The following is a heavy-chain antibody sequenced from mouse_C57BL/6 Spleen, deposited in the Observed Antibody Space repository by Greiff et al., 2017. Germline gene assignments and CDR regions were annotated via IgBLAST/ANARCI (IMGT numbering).Heavy chain of an antibody. CDR3: ARDRGSGLFDY. J-gene: IGHJ2*01. CDR2: INYDGSST. Sequence: EVKVVESEGGLVQPGSSMTLSCTASGFTFSDYYMAWVRQVPEKGLEWVANINYDGSSTYYLDSLKSRFIISRDNAKNILYLQMSSLKSEDTATYYCARDRGSGLFDYWGQGTTLTVSS. CDR1: GFTFSDYY. V-gene: IGHV5-16*01. D-gene: IGHD3-1*01.